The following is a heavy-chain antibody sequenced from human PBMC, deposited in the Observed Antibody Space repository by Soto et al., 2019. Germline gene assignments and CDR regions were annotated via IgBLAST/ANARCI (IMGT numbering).Heavy chain of an antibody. D-gene: IGHD3-3*01. CDR2: IYYRGST. J-gene: IGHJ4*02. Sequence: SETLSLTCTVSGGSIRDSTFYWGWIRQPPGRGLEWIGNIYYRGSTFYRPSLKNRLTISVDASKNQFSLTLSSVSAADTAVYYCAIGAGWLTDYWGQRTLVTVSS. CDR3: AIGAGWLTDY. CDR1: GGSIRDSTFY. V-gene: IGHV4-39*01.